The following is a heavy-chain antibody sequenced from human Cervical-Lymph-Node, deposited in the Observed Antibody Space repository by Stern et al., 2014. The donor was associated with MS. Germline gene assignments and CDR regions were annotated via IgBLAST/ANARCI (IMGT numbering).Heavy chain of an antibody. J-gene: IGHJ6*02. CDR3: AKDLGWELPGDGMDV. Sequence: QLVESGGGVVQPGRSLRLSCAASGFTFSSYGMHWVRQAPGKGLEWVAVISYDGSNKYYADSVKGRFTISRDNSKNTLYLQMNSLRAEDTAVYYCAKDLGWELPGDGMDVWGQGTTVTVSS. D-gene: IGHD1-26*01. CDR2: ISYDGSNK. CDR1: GFTFSSYG. V-gene: IGHV3-30*18.